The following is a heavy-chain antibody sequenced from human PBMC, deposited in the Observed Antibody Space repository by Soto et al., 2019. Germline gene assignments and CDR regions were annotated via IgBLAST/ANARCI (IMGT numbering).Heavy chain of an antibody. CDR3: ARDDYYNTNSWFDP. CDR2: IHITGST. CDR1: GRSVRNYS. D-gene: IGHD3-10*01. J-gene: IGHJ5*02. Sequence: SETLSLTCIVSGRSVRNYSWSWIRQPAGKGLEWIGRIHITGSTSYNPSLKSRVTMSLDTSKNQFSPRLNSVTAADTAVYYCARDDYYNTNSWFDPWGQGTLVTVSS. V-gene: IGHV4-4*07.